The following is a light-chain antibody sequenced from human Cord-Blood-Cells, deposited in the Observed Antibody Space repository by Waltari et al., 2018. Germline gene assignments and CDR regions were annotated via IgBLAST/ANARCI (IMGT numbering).Light chain of an antibody. V-gene: IGLV1-47*01. CDR3: AAWDDSLSGPV. CDR1: CPTIPRNY. Sequence: SLLTQPPSASGTPGPRVTNPCSCTCPTIPRNYGSLYQQLPGTAPKLLIYRNNQRPSGVPDRFSGSKSGTSASLASSGLRSEDEADYYCAAWDDSLSGPVFGGGTKLTVL. J-gene: IGLJ2*01. CDR2: RNN.